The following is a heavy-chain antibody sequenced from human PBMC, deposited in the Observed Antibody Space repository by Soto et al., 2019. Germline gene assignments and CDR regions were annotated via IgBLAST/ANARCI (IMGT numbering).Heavy chain of an antibody. CDR1: GGSISSSSYY. V-gene: IGHV4-39*01. J-gene: IGHJ1*01. CDR2: IYYSGST. CDR3: ASGGESGWLGPGYFQH. D-gene: IGHD5-12*01. Sequence: QLQLQESGPGLVKPSETLSLTCTVSGGSISSSSYYWGWIRQPPGKGLEWIGSIYYSGSTYYNPSLKSRVPISVDTSKNQFSLKLSSVTAADTAVYYCASGGESGWLGPGYFQHWGQGTLVTVSS.